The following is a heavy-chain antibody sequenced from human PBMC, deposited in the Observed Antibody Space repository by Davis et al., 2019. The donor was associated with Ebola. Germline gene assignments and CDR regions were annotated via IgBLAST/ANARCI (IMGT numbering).Heavy chain of an antibody. CDR3: ARRKGEYQLLPYYYYGMDV. V-gene: IGHV5-51*01. J-gene: IGHJ6*02. D-gene: IGHD2-2*01. CDR1: GYSFTSYW. Sequence: GESLKISCKGSGYSFTSYWIGWVRQMPGKGLEWMGIIYPGDSDTRYSPSFQGQVTISADKSISTAYLQLSSLKASDTAMYYCARRKGEYQLLPYYYYGMDVWGQGTTVTVSS. CDR2: IYPGDSDT.